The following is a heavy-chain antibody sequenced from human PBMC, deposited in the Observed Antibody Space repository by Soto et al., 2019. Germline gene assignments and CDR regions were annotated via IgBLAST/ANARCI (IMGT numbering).Heavy chain of an antibody. J-gene: IGHJ4*02. CDR3: ARGSDWRGYYPH. D-gene: IGHD3-3*01. CDR2: IYYSGST. Sequence: SETLSLTCTVSGGSISSYYWSWIRQPPGKGLEWIGYIYYSGSTNYNPSLKSRVTISVDTSKNQFSLKLSSVTAADTAVYYCARGSDWRGYYPHWGQGTLVTVSS. CDR1: GGSISSYY. V-gene: IGHV4-59*08.